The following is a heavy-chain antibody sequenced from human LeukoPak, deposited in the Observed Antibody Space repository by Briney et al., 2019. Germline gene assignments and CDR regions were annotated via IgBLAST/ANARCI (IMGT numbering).Heavy chain of an antibody. Sequence: PSETLSLTCTVSGGSISSSSYYWGWIRQPPGKGLEWIGSIYYSGSTYYNPSLKSRVTISVDTSKNQFSLKLSSVTAADTAVYYCARDIVVVPAAHRSAFDIWGQGTMVTVSS. CDR3: ARDIVVVPAAHRSAFDI. CDR2: IYYSGST. V-gene: IGHV4-39*07. CDR1: GGSISSSSYY. J-gene: IGHJ3*02. D-gene: IGHD2-2*01.